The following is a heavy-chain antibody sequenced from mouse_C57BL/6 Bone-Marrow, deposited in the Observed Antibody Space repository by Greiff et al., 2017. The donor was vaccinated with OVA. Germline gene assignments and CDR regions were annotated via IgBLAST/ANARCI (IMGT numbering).Heavy chain of an antibody. Sequence: VQLQQSGPELVKPGASVKISCKASGYSFTIYYIHWVKQRPGQGLEWIGWIYTGSVNTKYNEKFKGKATLTADTSSSTAYMQLSSLTSEDSAVYYCARSNYGGLAMDYWGQGTSVTVSS. CDR3: ARSNYGGLAMDY. V-gene: IGHV1-66*01. CDR1: GYSFTIYY. J-gene: IGHJ4*01. CDR2: IYTGSVNT. D-gene: IGHD2-5*01.